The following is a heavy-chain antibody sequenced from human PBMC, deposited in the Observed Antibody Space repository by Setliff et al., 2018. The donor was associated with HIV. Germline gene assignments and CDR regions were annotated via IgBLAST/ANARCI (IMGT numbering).Heavy chain of an antibody. V-gene: IGHV3-30*07. Sequence: GGSLRLSCEVSAFTFSTFAMHWVRQAPGKGPEWVGVISNDGSDQRYAESVKGRFTISRDNAKNSLYLQMSSLRAEDTAVYYCAREIRAGNYPPYNYYFYMDVWGKGTTVTVSS. CDR3: AREIRAGNYPPYNYYFYMDV. CDR1: AFTFSTFA. CDR2: ISNDGSDQ. J-gene: IGHJ6*03. D-gene: IGHD4-4*01.